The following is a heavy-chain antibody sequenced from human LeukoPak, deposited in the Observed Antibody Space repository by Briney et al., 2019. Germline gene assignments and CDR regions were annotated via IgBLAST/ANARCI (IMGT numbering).Heavy chain of an antibody. V-gene: IGHV1-2*02. J-gene: IGHJ4*02. D-gene: IGHD5/OR15-5a*01. CDR2: INPNSGGT. CDR3: ARRPSLYVFDY. CDR1: GYTFTCCY. Sequence: ASVKLSCKVSGYTFTCCYMHWVRQAPGQGLEWMGWINPNSGGTSYAQKFQGRVTMTRDTAISTAYMELSRLRSDDTAVYYYARRPSLYVFDYLGQGTLVTVSS.